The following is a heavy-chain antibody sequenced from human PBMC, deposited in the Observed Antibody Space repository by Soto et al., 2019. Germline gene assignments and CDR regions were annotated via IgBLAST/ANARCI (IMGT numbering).Heavy chain of an antibody. CDR1: GGSISSSSYY. CDR3: ARLSLSYWYFDL. CDR2: ISYSGST. J-gene: IGHJ2*01. V-gene: IGHV4-39*01. Sequence: QLQLQESGPGLVKPSETLSLTCTVSGGSISSSSYYWGWIRQPPGKGLEWIGSISYSGSTYYNPSPTSRVTISLDTSKNQFSLKLSSVTAVDKAVYYGARLSLSYWYFDLWGRGTLVTVSS.